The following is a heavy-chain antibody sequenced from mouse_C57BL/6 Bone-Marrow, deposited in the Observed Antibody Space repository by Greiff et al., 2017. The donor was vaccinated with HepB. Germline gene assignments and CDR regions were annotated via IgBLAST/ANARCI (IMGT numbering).Heavy chain of an antibody. V-gene: IGHV1-20*01. J-gene: IGHJ2*01. Sequence: VQLQQSGPELVKPGDTVKISCKASGYSFTGYFMNWVMQSHGKSLEWIGRINPYNGDTFYNQKFKGKATLTVDKPSSTSHIERRRLTDEASAVYYCGRNHITTVVANDIDYWGQGTTLTVSS. CDR2: INPYNGDT. CDR1: GYSFTGYF. D-gene: IGHD1-1*01. CDR3: GRNHITTVVANDIDY.